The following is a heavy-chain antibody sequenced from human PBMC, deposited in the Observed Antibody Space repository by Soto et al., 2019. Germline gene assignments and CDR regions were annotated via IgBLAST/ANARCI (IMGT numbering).Heavy chain of an antibody. Sequence: GGSLRLSCAASGFTFSSYSMNWVRQAPGKGLEWVSYISSSSSTIYYADSVKGRFTISRDNAKNSLYLQMNSLRAEDTAVYYCARDFNNRGYDSEGVDAFDIWGQGTMVTVSS. D-gene: IGHD5-12*01. CDR2: ISSSSSTI. J-gene: IGHJ3*02. CDR3: ARDFNNRGYDSEGVDAFDI. CDR1: GFTFSSYS. V-gene: IGHV3-48*01.